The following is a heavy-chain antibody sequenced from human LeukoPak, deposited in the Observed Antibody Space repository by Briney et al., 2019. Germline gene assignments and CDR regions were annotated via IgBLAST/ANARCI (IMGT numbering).Heavy chain of an antibody. CDR2: INPSSGGT. Sequence: ASVKVSCKASGYSFVLYGISWVRQAPGQGPEWMGWINPSSGGTNYAQKFQGRVTVTRDTSISTAYMDLSRLRSDDTAVYYCARAGVWDYSDSSGYHNAAFDIWGQGTMVTVSS. V-gene: IGHV1-2*02. D-gene: IGHD3-22*01. CDR1: GYSFVLYG. J-gene: IGHJ3*02. CDR3: ARAGVWDYSDSSGYHNAAFDI.